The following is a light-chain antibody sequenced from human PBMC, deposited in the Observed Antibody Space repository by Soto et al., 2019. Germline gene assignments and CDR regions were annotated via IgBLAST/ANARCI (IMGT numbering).Light chain of an antibody. CDR3: QQRSNWPQT. Sequence: EIVFTQSPGTLSLSPGERATVSCRASQSVSSSYLAWYQQKPGQAPRLLIYGASSRATGIPDRFSGSGSGTDFTLTISRLEPEDFAVYYCQQRSNWPQTFGQGTRLEIK. CDR2: GAS. J-gene: IGKJ5*01. V-gene: IGKV3D-20*02. CDR1: QSVSSSY.